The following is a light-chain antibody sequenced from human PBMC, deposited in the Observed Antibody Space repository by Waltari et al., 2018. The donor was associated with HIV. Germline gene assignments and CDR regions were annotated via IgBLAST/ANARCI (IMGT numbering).Light chain of an antibody. V-gene: IGKV3-11*01. Sequence: ETVLTQSPATLSLSPGEKATLSCRASQGVSSYLAWYQQKPGQAPRHLSYDASNSAAGIPARFSGSGSGTDFTLTISSLEPEDFAVYYCQQRSNWPYTFGQGTRVEIK. CDR2: DAS. J-gene: IGKJ2*01. CDR3: QQRSNWPYT. CDR1: QGVSSY.